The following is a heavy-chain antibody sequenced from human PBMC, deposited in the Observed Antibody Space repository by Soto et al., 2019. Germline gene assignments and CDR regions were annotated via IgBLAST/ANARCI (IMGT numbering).Heavy chain of an antibody. CDR1: GGTFSSYA. V-gene: IGHV1-69*13. J-gene: IGHJ4*02. CDR2: IIPIFGTA. D-gene: IGHD3-3*01. Sequence: GASVKVSCKASGGTFSSYAISWVRQAPGQGLEWMGGIIPIFGTANYAQKCQGRVTITADESTSTAYMELSSLRSEDTAVYYCARSSHGDRRFLEWNPGDYWGQGTLVTVSS. CDR3: ARSSHGDRRFLEWNPGDY.